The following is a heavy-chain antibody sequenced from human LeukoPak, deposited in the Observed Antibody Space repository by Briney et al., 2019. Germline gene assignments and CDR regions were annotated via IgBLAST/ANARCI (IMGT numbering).Heavy chain of an antibody. CDR1: GGSISSYY. Sequence: SETLSLTCTVSGGSISSYYWSWIRQPPGKGLEWIGYIYYSGSTNYNPSLKSRVTISVDTSKNQFSLKLSSVTAADTAVYYCARGKGHYPPFYDYWGQGTLVTVSS. CDR3: ARGKGHYPPFYDY. CDR2: IYYSGST. J-gene: IGHJ4*02. D-gene: IGHD4-17*01. V-gene: IGHV4-59*08.